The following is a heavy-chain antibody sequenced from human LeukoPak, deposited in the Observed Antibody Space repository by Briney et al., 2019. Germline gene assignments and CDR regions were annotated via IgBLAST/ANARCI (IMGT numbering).Heavy chain of an antibody. V-gene: IGHV3-7*01. CDR2: IKQDGSEK. D-gene: IGHD3-22*01. Sequence: PGGSLRPSCAASGFTFSSYWMSWVRQAPGKGLEWVANIKQDGSEKYYVDSVKGRFTISRDNAKNSLYLQMNSLRAEDTVVYYCARRSGYQAFDIWGQGTMVTVSS. CDR3: ARRSGYQAFDI. CDR1: GFTFSSYW. J-gene: IGHJ3*02.